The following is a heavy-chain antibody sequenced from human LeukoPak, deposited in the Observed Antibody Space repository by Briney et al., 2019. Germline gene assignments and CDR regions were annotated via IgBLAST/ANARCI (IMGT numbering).Heavy chain of an antibody. V-gene: IGHV4-4*07. CDR2: IHTSGST. CDR3: ARAWRPSSSWYGERYYGSSADY. J-gene: IGHJ4*02. D-gene: IGHD6-13*01. Sequence: PSETLSLTCTVSGGSISSYYWSWIRQPAGKGLEWIGRIHTSGSTNYNPSLKSRVTMSVDTSKNQFSLKLSPVTAADTAVYYCARAWRPSSSWYGERYYGSSADYWGQGTLVTVSS. CDR1: GGSISSYY.